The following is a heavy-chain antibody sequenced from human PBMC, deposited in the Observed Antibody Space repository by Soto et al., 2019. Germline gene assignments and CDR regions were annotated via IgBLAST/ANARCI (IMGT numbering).Heavy chain of an antibody. J-gene: IGHJ6*02. CDR1: GGSISGYY. V-gene: IGHV4-59*01. CDR2: IYYRGST. CDR3: ARQQLLPFYYALDV. Sequence: SETLSLTCNVSGGSISGYYWSWIRQSPGKGLEYIGYIYYRGSTNYNSSLRSRVTMSVDTSRNQFSLKMNSVTAADTAVYYCARQQLLPFYYALDVWGQGTTVTVS. D-gene: IGHD1-26*01.